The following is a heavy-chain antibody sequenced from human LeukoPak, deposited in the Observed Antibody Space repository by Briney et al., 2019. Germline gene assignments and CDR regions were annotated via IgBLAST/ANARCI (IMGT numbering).Heavy chain of an antibody. J-gene: IGHJ5*02. D-gene: IGHD3-10*01. CDR1: GSSISTNSYS. V-gene: IGHV4-39*07. Sequence: SETLSLTCSVSGSSISTNSYSWGWIRQPPGKGLEWIGSIYYSGSTYYNPSLKSRVTISVDTSKNQFSLKLSSVTAADTAVYYCARALHYYGSGSLIQTWGQGTLVTVSS. CDR3: ARALHYYGSGSLIQT. CDR2: IYYSGST.